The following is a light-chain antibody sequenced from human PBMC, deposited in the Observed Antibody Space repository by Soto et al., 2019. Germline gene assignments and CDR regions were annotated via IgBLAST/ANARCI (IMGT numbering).Light chain of an antibody. J-gene: IGKJ3*01. CDR2: GAS. CDR1: QSVSSGY. V-gene: IGKV3-20*01. Sequence: EIVLTPSPNTLSLSPVERATLSCRASQSVSSGYLVWYQQKPGQAPRLLIYGASNRATGIPDRFSGSGSGTDFTLTISRLEPEDFAVYYCQHYGNSPPSVTFGPGTKVDIK. CDR3: QHYGNSPPSVT.